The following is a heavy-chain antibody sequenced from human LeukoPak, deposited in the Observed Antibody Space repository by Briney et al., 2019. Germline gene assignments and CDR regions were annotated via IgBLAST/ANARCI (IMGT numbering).Heavy chain of an antibody. CDR3: ASAQRITMVRGVIHSWYFDL. CDR1: GGSISSYY. Sequence: SETLSLTCTVSGGSISSYYWSWIRQPPGKGLEWIGYIYYSGSTNYNPSLKSRVTISVDKSKNQFSLKLSSVTAADTAVYYCASAQRITMVRGVIHSWYFDLWGRGTLVTVSS. D-gene: IGHD3-10*01. J-gene: IGHJ2*01. V-gene: IGHV4-59*12. CDR2: IYYSGST.